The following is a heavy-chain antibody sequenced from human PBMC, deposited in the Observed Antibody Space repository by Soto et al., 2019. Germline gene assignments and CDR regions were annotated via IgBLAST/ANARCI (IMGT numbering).Heavy chain of an antibody. D-gene: IGHD2-8*01. CDR1: GFTFTSSA. CDR2: IVVGSGNT. CDR3: AAERLTDDAFDI. J-gene: IGHJ3*02. Sequence: SVKVSCKASGFTFTSSAVQWVRQARGQRLEWIGWIVVGSGNTNYAQKFQERVTITRDMSTSTAYMELSSLRSEDTAVYYCAAERLTDDAFDIWGQGTMVPVSS. V-gene: IGHV1-58*01.